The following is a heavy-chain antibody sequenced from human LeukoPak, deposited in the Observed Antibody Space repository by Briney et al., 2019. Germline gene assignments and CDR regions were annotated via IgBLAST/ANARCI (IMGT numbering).Heavy chain of an antibody. CDR1: GGSFSGYY. J-gene: IGHJ4*02. CDR2: IYYSGST. CDR3: ARNHYDFWSGVKTGFDY. V-gene: IGHV4-34*01. D-gene: IGHD3-3*01. Sequence: PSETLSLTCAVYGGSFSGYYWGWIRQPPGKGLEWIGSIYYSGSTYYNPSLKSRVTISVDTSKNQFSLKLSSVTAADTAVYYCARNHYDFWSGVKTGFDYWGQGTLVTVSS.